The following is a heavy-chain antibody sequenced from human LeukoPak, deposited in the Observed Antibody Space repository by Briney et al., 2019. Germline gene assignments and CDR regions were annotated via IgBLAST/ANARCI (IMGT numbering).Heavy chain of an antibody. Sequence: SETLSLTYAVSGGSFSGYYWSWIRQPPGKGLEWIGEINHSGSTYYNPSLKSRVTISVDTSKKQFSLKLSSVTAADTAVYYCARGSGDYDILTGYYNPPSGFDYWGQGTLVTVSS. V-gene: IGHV4-34*01. CDR1: GGSFSGYY. D-gene: IGHD3-9*01. CDR3: ARGSGDYDILTGYYNPPSGFDY. J-gene: IGHJ4*02. CDR2: INHSGST.